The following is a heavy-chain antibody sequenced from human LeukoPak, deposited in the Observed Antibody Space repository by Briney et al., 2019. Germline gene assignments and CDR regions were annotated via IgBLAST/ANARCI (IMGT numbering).Heavy chain of an antibody. CDR2: IYYSGST. V-gene: IGHV4-59*01. J-gene: IGHJ4*02. CDR3: ARVGSSSWYVFDY. CDR1: GGSISSYY. Sequence: SETLSLTCTVSGGSISSYYGSWIRQPPGKGLEWIGYIYYSGSTNYNPSLKSRVTISVDTSKNQFSLKLSSVTAADTAVYYCARVGSSSWYVFDYWGQGTLVTVSS. D-gene: IGHD6-13*01.